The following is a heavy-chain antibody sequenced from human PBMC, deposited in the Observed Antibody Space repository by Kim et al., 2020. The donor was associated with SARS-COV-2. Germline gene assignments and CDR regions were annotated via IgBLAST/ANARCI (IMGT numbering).Heavy chain of an antibody. Sequence: GGSLSLSCAASGFTFSDFYMSWIRQAPGEGLEWVSYISSSGSIIYYADSVKGRFTISRDNAKNSLYIQMNSVRAVDTAVYYCARDRGITMVRGEKDYLGQGTRVTVSS. V-gene: IGHV3-11*04. CDR2: ISSSGSII. D-gene: IGHD3-10*01. CDR3: ARDRGITMVRGEKDY. J-gene: IGHJ4*02. CDR1: GFTFSDFY.